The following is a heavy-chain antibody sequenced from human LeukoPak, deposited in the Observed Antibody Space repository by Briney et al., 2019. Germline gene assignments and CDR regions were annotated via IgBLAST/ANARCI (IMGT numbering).Heavy chain of an antibody. D-gene: IGHD4-23*01. Sequence: GESLKISCKGSGCSFTSYWIGWVRQMPGKGLEWMGIIYPGDSDTRYSPSFQGQVTISADKSISTAYLQWSSLKASDTAMYYCARPQTVDDGAFDIWGQGTMVTVSS. CDR3: ARPQTVDDGAFDI. V-gene: IGHV5-51*01. CDR2: IYPGDSDT. CDR1: GCSFTSYW. J-gene: IGHJ3*02.